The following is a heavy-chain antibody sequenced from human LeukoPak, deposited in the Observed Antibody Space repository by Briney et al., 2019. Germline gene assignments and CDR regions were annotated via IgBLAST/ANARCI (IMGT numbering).Heavy chain of an antibody. D-gene: IGHD2-15*01. Sequence: SETLSLTCTVSGASIRSGDYYWSWIRQPPGKGLEWIGYIYDSGSTYYNPSLKSRITISVDTSENRFSLKLSSATATDTAVYYCARDCSGGSCYGAFDIWGQGTMVTVSS. CDR1: GASIRSGDYY. CDR3: ARDCSGGSCYGAFDI. J-gene: IGHJ3*02. V-gene: IGHV4-30-4*01. CDR2: IYDSGST.